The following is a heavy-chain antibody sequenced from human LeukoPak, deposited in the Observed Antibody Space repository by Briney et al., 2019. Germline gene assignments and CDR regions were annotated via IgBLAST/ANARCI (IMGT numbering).Heavy chain of an antibody. CDR2: IRSKAYGGTT. D-gene: IGHD3-10*01. V-gene: IGHV3-49*04. J-gene: IGHJ4*02. CDR3: TRDPYGSGS. Sequence: GGSLRLSCAASGFTFSKYWMSWVRQAPGKGLEWVGFIRSKAYGGTTEYAASVKGRFTISRDDSKSIAYLQMNSLKTEDTAVYYCTRDPYGSGSWGQGTLVTVSS. CDR1: GFTFSKYW.